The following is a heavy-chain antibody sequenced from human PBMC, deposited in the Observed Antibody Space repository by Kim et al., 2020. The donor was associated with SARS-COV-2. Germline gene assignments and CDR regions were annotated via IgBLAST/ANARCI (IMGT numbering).Heavy chain of an antibody. J-gene: IGHJ6*02. CDR1: GFTFSSYA. CDR2: ISGSGGST. V-gene: IGHV3-23*01. D-gene: IGHD2-2*01. CDR3: AKSPAILTYYGMDV. Sequence: GGSLRLSCAASGFTFSSYAMSWVRQAPGKGLEWVSAISGSGGSTYYADSVKGRFTISRDNSKNTLYLQMNSLRAEDTAVYYCAKSPAILTYYGMDVWGQGTTVTVSS.